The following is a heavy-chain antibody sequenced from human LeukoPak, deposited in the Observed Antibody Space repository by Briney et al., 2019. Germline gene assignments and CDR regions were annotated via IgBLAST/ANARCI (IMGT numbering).Heavy chain of an antibody. V-gene: IGHV3-21*01. CDR3: AKDLSYYDSSGKAGLDY. CDR1: GFTFSSYT. CDR2: VDTTSDYI. Sequence: GGSLRLSCAASGFTFSSYTMNWVRLAPGKGLEWVSSVDTTSDYIYYADSVRGRFTISRDNAKNSVYLQMNSLRAEDTALYYCAKDLSYYDSSGKAGLDYWGQGTLVTVSS. J-gene: IGHJ4*02. D-gene: IGHD3-22*01.